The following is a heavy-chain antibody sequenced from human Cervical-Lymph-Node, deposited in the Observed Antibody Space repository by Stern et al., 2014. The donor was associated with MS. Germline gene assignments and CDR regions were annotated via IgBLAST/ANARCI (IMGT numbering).Heavy chain of an antibody. D-gene: IGHD6-13*01. CDR1: GGSISSYH. J-gene: IGHJ4*02. CDR3: ARDSTASWYDY. CDR2: IYTSGST. Sequence: QVQLVESGPGLVTPSETLSLTCTVSGGSISSYHWSWIRQPAGKGLERIGRIYTSGSTNYNPYLKSRVTMSVDTSKKQFSLKLSPVTAADTAVYYCARDSTASWYDYWGQGTLVTVSS. V-gene: IGHV4-4*07.